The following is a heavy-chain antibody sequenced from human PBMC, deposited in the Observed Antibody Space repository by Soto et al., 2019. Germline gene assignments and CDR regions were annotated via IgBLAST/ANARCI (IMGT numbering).Heavy chain of an antibody. D-gene: IGHD3-16*01. V-gene: IGHV4-31*03. J-gene: IGHJ4*02. CDR3: ATGNAWGVLLAY. CDR2: IYYSGST. Sequence: QVQLQESGPGLVKPSQTLSLTCTVSGGSISSGGYYWSWVRQHPGTGLEWIGYIYYSGSTYYNPSLKSRVTISLDTSKNQFSLWLTSVTAADTAVYYCATGNAWGVLLAYCGQGTLVTVSS. CDR1: GGSISSGGYY.